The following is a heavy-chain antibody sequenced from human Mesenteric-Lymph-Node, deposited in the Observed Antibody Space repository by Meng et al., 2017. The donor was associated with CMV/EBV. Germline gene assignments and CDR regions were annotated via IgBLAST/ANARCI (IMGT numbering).Heavy chain of an antibody. D-gene: IGHD1-26*01. CDR3: ARDLASGWEQHPDAFDI. CDR1: GFTFSSFG. J-gene: IGHJ3*02. Sequence: SLKISCAASGFTFSSFGMYWVRQAPGKGLEWVAVIWYDGIYKYYADSVKGRFTISRDNAKNSLYLQMNSLRAEDTAVYSCARDLASGWEQHPDAFDIWGQGTMVTVSS. CDR2: IWYDGIYK. V-gene: IGHV3-33*01.